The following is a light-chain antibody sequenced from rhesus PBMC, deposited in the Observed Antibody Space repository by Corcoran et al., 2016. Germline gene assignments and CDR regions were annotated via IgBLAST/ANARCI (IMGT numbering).Light chain of an antibody. J-gene: IGKJ2*01. Sequence: DIQMTQSPSSLSASVGDRVTIACRASQGISSLLAWYQQKPGKAPKPLIYYASNMERGVPSRFSGSGSGTEFTLTISSLQPEGFATYYCQQYNSGPYSFGQGTKVEIK. CDR1: QGISSL. V-gene: IGKV1-37*01. CDR3: QQYNSGPYS. CDR2: YAS.